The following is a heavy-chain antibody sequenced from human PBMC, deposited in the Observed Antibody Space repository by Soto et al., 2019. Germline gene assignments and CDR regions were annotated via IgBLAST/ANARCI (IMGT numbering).Heavy chain of an antibody. CDR2: IYYSGST. CDR1: GGSISSGGYY. Sequence: TLSLTCTVSGGSISSGGYYWSWIRQHPGKGLEWIGYIYYSGSTYYNPSLKSRVTISVDTSKNQFSLKLSSVTAADTAVYYCARDKWAQDAFDIWGQGTMVTVSS. D-gene: IGHD2-8*01. V-gene: IGHV4-31*03. J-gene: IGHJ3*02. CDR3: ARDKWAQDAFDI.